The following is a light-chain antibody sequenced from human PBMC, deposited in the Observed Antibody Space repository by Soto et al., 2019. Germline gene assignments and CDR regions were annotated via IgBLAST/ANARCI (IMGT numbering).Light chain of an antibody. Sequence: DIQMTQSPSTLSASVGDRVTITCRASQTISSWLAWYQQKPEKAPEPLIYATSTLQSGVPSRFSGSGSGTDFTLTISSLQPEDFATYYCQQYNSYPLTFGGGTKVDIK. J-gene: IGKJ4*01. CDR1: QTISSW. CDR2: ATS. V-gene: IGKV1-5*01. CDR3: QQYNSYPLT.